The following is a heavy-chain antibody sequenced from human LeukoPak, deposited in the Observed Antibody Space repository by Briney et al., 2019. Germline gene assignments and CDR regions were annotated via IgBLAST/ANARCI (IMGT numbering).Heavy chain of an antibody. CDR2: ISSSSSYI. CDR3: ARDQLTMVRTTSDDY. Sequence: SGGSLRLSCAASGFTFSSYSMSWVRQVPGKGLEWVSSISSSSSYIYYADSVKGRFTISRDNAKNSLYLQMNSLRAEDTAVYYCARDQLTMVRTTSDDYWGQGTLVTVSS. D-gene: IGHD3-10*01. J-gene: IGHJ4*02. V-gene: IGHV3-21*01. CDR1: GFTFSSYS.